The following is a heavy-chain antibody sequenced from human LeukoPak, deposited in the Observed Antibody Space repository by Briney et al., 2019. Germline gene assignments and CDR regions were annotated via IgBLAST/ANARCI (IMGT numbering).Heavy chain of an antibody. D-gene: IGHD2-2*01. CDR2: ISGSGGST. V-gene: IGHV3-23*01. CDR3: AKDSLISSFYYYYYMDV. Sequence: GGSLRLSCAASGFTFSSFEMKWVRQAPGKGLEWVSAISGSGGSTYYADSVKGRFTISRDNSKNTLYLQMNSLRAEDTAVYYCAKDSLISSFYYYYYMDVWGKGTTVTVSS. CDR1: GFTFSSFE. J-gene: IGHJ6*03.